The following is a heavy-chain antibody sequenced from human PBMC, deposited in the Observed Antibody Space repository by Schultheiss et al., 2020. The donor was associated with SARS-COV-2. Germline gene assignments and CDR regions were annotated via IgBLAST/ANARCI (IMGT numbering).Heavy chain of an antibody. J-gene: IGHJ4*02. D-gene: IGHD6-13*01. CDR2: ISSSGSTI. V-gene: IGHV3-48*03. Sequence: GGSLRLSCAASGFTFSSYEMNWVRQAPGKGLEWVSYISSSGSTIYYADSVKGRFTISRDNAKNSLYLQMNSLRAEDTAVYYCARDLFAAAGTGAYWGQGTLVTVSS. CDR1: GFTFSSYE. CDR3: ARDLFAAAGTGAY.